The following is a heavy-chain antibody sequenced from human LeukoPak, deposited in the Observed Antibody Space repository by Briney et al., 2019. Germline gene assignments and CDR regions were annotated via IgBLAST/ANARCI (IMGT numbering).Heavy chain of an antibody. J-gene: IGHJ4*02. V-gene: IGHV3-21*01. CDR2: ISSSSSYI. CDR1: GFTFSSYS. CDR3: ASNYYGSGSYCGY. D-gene: IGHD3-10*01. Sequence: GGSLRLSCAASGFTFSSYSMNWVRQAPGKGLEWVSSISSSSSYIYYADSVKGRFTISRDNARNSLYLQMNSLRAEDTAVYYCASNYYGSGSYCGYWGQGTLVTVSS.